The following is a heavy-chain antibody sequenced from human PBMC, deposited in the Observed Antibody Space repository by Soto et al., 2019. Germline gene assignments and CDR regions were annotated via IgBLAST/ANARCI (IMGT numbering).Heavy chain of an antibody. CDR3: ARGGFYWPIGVGDDAFDI. Sequence: WASVKVSCKASGYTFTGYYMHWVRQAPGQGLEWMGWINPNSGGTNYAQKFQGWVTMTRDTSISTAYMELSRLRSDDTAVYYCARGGFYWPIGVGDDAFDIWGQGTMVTVSS. CDR2: INPNSGGT. V-gene: IGHV1-2*04. J-gene: IGHJ3*02. CDR1: GYTFTGYY. D-gene: IGHD3-10*01.